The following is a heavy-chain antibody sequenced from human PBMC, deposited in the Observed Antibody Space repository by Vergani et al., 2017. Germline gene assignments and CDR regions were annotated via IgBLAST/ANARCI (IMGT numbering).Heavy chain of an antibody. D-gene: IGHD3-16*01. V-gene: IGHV3-NL1*01. CDR3: VKDNDYDADGPFDL. CDR1: GFTFSSYG. Sequence: QVQLVESGGGVVQPGGSLRLSCAASGFTFSSYGMHWVRQAPGKGLEWVSGIDRNYGVKNGNSFEGRFSISRDNAKKAVFLQMNNLRHEDTALYFCVKDNDYDADGPFDLWGRGTLVPVSS. CDR2: IDRNYGV. J-gene: IGHJ2*01.